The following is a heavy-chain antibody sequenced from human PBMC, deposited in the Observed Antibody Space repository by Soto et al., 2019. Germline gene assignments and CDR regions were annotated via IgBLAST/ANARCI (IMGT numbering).Heavy chain of an antibody. J-gene: IGHJ3*02. CDR2: IYYRGST. CDR3: AGHFYDGSGFYDLGHAFDI. D-gene: IGHD3-22*01. Sequence: LSLTCTVSGGSIISRNYYWGWIRQPPGKGLEWIGSIYYRGSTYYNPSLKSRITISVDTSKNQFSLKLSSVTAADTAAYYCAGHFYDGSGFYDLGHAFDIWGRGNIVTVSS. V-gene: IGHV4-39*01. CDR1: GGSIISRNYY.